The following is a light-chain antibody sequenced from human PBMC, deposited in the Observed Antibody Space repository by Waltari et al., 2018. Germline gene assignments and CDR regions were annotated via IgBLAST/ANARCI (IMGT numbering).Light chain of an antibody. CDR1: NSDVGGHNY. J-gene: IGLJ3*02. Sequence: QSTLTQPASVSGSPGQSITISCTGTNSDVGGHNYVSWYQQHPGTAPNLMIYVVNSGASGVSMRCSGSKSASTASLTSSGLQAEDEADYYCSSYTSTSTWVFGGGTKVTVL. CDR3: SSYTSTSTWV. V-gene: IGLV2-14*03. CDR2: VVN.